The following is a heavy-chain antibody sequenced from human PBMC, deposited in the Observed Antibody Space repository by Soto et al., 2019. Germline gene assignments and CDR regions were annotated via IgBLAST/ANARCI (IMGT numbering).Heavy chain of an antibody. J-gene: IGHJ4*02. CDR1: GASISSGRYY. D-gene: IGHD3-3*01. CDR2: ISYSGST. V-gene: IGHV4-31*03. CDR3: ARGVLY. Sequence: SETLSLTCTVSGASISSGRYYWSWIRQHPGKGLEWIGYISYSGSTYYNPSLKSRVTISRDTSTNQFSLSLSSVTAADTAVYYCARGVLYWGQGTLVTVSS.